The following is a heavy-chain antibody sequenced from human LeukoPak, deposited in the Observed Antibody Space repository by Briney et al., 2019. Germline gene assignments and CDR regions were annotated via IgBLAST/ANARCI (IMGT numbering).Heavy chain of an antibody. CDR1: GFTFSNAW. J-gene: IGHJ4*02. CDR2: IKSKTDGGTT. V-gene: IGHV3-15*01. CDR3: TTDLKQQLLRKGDY. D-gene: IGHD6-13*01. Sequence: GGSLRLSCAASGFTFSNAWMSWVRQAPGKGLEWVGRIKSKTDGGTTDYAAPVKGRFTISRDDSKNTLYLQTNSLKTEDTAVYYCTTDLKQQLLRKGDYWGQGTLVTVSS.